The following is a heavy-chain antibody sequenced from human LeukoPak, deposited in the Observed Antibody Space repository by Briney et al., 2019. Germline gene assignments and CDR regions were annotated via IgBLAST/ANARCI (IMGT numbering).Heavy chain of an antibody. J-gene: IGHJ4*02. CDR1: GGSISSHY. V-gene: IGHV4-59*11. D-gene: IGHD6-6*01. Sequence: SETLSLTCTVSGGSISSHYWSWIRQPPGKGPEWIGYIYYSGSTNYNPSLKSRVTISVDTSKNQFSLKLSSVTAADTAVYYCARGRYSSSLDYWGQGTLVTVSS. CDR3: ARGRYSSSLDY. CDR2: IYYSGST.